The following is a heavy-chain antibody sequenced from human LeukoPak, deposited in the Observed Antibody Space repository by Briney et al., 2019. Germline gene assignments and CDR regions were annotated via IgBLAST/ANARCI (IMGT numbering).Heavy chain of an antibody. Sequence: ASVNVSCKASGYTFTSYYIHWVRQAPGQGLEWMGIINPSGGSTSYAQKFQGRVTMTRDTSTSTVYMELSSLRSEDTAVYYCARDRAIGYDSSGYYVGYWGQGTLVTVSS. CDR2: INPSGGST. V-gene: IGHV1-46*01. J-gene: IGHJ4*02. CDR3: ARDRAIGYDSSGYYVGY. D-gene: IGHD3-22*01. CDR1: GYTFTSYY.